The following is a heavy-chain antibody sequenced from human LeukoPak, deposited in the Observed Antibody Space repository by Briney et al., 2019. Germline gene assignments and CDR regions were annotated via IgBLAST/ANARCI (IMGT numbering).Heavy chain of an antibody. Sequence: PGGSLRLSCAASGFTFSYYSINWVRQAPGKGLEWVSCISGSSTHIYYADSVKGRITISRDNVKNSLYLQMNSLRAEDTAVYYCAVHRGVIIRRGSSYYYDMDVWGQGTTVTVSS. CDR2: ISGSSTHI. D-gene: IGHD3-10*01. CDR1: GFTFSYYS. J-gene: IGHJ6*02. V-gene: IGHV3-21*06. CDR3: AVHRGVIIRRGSSYYYDMDV.